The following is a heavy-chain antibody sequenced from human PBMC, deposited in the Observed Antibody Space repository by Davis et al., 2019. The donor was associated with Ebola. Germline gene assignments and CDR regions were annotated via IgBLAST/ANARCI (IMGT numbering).Heavy chain of an antibody. CDR1: GGSISSSSYY. J-gene: IGHJ6*02. CDR2: INHSGST. D-gene: IGHD3-16*01. V-gene: IGHV4-39*07. CDR3: ASWGVHAWGGGMDV. Sequence: SETLSLTCTVSGGSISSSSYYWGWIRQPPGKGLEWIGEINHSGSTNYNPSLKSRVTISVDTSKNQFSLKLSSVTAADTAVYYCASWGVHAWGGGMDVWGQGTTVTVSS.